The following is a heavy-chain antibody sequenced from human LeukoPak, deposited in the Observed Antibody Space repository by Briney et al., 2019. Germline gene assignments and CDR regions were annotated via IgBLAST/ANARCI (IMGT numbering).Heavy chain of an antibody. CDR2: IYSGGNT. J-gene: IGHJ4*02. D-gene: IGHD2-8*02. Sequence: GGSLRLSCAASGFTVSSNYMSWVRQAPGKGLEWVSVIYSGGNTYYADSVKGRFTISRDNSKNMLYLQMNSLRAEDTAVYYCAKATLVVYGTFDYWGQGTLVTVSS. CDR1: GFTVSSNY. V-gene: IGHV3-53*01. CDR3: AKATLVVYGTFDY.